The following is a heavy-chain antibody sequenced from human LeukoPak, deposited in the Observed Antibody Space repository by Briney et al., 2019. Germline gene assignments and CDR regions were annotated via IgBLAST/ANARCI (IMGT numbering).Heavy chain of an antibody. Sequence: GGSLRLSCAASGFTFSSYAMSWVRQAPGKGLEWVSAISGSGGSTYYADSVKGRFTISRDNSKNTLYLQMNSLRAGDTAVYYCAKDFHPGVVPAAIFDYWGQGTLVTVSS. CDR2: ISGSGGST. D-gene: IGHD2-2*01. V-gene: IGHV3-23*01. CDR1: GFTFSSYA. CDR3: AKDFHPGVVPAAIFDY. J-gene: IGHJ4*02.